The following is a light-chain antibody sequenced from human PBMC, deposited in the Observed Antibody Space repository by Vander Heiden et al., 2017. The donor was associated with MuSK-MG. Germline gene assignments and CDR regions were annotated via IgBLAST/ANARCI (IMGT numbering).Light chain of an antibody. CDR3: MA. CDR2: EVS. CDR1: SSDVGGYNY. J-gene: IGLJ2*01. Sequence: QSALTQPPSASGSPGQSATISCTGTSSDVGGYNYVSWYQLLPGKAPKRMIYEVSKLPAGVPDRFSGSKTGDTASLAVAEYQAEDEANYYCMAFGRGTKLTVL. V-gene: IGLV2-8*01.